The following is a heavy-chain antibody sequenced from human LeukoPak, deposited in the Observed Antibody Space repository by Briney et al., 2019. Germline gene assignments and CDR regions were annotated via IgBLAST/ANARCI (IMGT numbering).Heavy chain of an antibody. CDR2: LYHGGNT. J-gene: IGHJ3*02. V-gene: IGHV4-38-2*02. CDR3: ARLSIPAGVWAFDI. Sequence: PSEALSLTCTVSGYSISSGYFWGWTRQPPGKGLEWIGSLYHGGNTYYNPSLKSRVTTSVDTSKDQFSLILSSVTAADTAVHYCARLSIPAGVWAFDIWGQGTMVTVSS. CDR1: GYSISSGYF. D-gene: IGHD6-13*01.